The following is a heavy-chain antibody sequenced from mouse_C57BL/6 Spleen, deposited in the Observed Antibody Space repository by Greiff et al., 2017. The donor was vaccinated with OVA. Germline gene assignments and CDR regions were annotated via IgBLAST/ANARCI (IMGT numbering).Heavy chain of an antibody. Sequence: QVHVKQPGAELVRPGSSVKLSCKASGYTFTSYWMHWVKQRPIQGLEWIGNIDPSDSETHYNQKFKDKATLTVDKSSSTAYMQLSSLTSEDSAVYYCARYGSSPHWYFDVWGTGTTVTVSS. CDR2: IDPSDSET. J-gene: IGHJ1*03. V-gene: IGHV1-52*01. D-gene: IGHD1-1*01. CDR3: ARYGSSPHWYFDV. CDR1: GYTFTSYW.